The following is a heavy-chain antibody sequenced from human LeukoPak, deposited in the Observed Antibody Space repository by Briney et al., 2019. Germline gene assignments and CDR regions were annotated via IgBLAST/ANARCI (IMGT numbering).Heavy chain of an antibody. J-gene: IGHJ4*02. CDR1: GYTFTSYG. CDR3: ARVGINNGYSGYGWLDY. V-gene: IGHV1-18*01. CDR2: ISAYNGDA. Sequence: ASVKISCKASGYTFTSYGISWVRRAPGQGLEWMGWISAYNGDANYAQKLQGRVTMTTDTSTSTAYMELRSLRSDDTAVYYCARVGINNGYSGYGWLDYWGQGTLVTVSS. D-gene: IGHD5-12*01.